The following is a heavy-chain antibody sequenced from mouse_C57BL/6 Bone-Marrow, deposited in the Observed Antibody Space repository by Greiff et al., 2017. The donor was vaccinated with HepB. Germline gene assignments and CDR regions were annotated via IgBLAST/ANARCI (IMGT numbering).Heavy chain of an antibody. CDR3: ARPYGGSSLSY. Sequence: QVQLQQSGAELVKPGASVKMSCKASGYTFTSYWITWVKQRPGQGLEWIGDIYPGSGSTNYNEKFKSKATLTVDTSSSTAYMQLSSLTSEDSAVYYCARPYGGSSLSYWGQGTLVTVSA. CDR2: IYPGSGST. J-gene: IGHJ3*01. D-gene: IGHD1-1*01. V-gene: IGHV1-55*01. CDR1: GYTFTSYW.